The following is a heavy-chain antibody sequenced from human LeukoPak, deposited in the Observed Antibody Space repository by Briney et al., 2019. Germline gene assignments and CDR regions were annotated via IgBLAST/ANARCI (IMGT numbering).Heavy chain of an antibody. D-gene: IGHD6-13*01. CDR3: ARDRMLYSSSWYGGAFDI. Sequence: GGSLRLSCAASGFTFSSYSMNWVRQAPGKGLEWVSSISSSSSYIYYADSVKGRFTISRDNAKNSLYLQMNSLRAEDTAVYYCARDRMLYSSSWYGGAFDIWGQGTMVTVSS. J-gene: IGHJ3*02. CDR1: GFTFSSYS. CDR2: ISSSSSYI. V-gene: IGHV3-21*01.